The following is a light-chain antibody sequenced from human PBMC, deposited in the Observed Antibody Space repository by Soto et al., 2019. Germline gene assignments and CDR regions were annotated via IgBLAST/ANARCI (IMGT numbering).Light chain of an antibody. V-gene: IGKV3D-15*01. J-gene: IGKJ5*01. CDR2: GAS. Sequence: EIVLTQSPGTLSLSPGERATLSCRASQSVSNNYLAWYQQKPGQAPRLLIYGASNRATGIPDRFSGSRSGTEFTLTINGLQSEDFAVYYCQQYNNWPLTFGQGTRLEIK. CDR3: QQYNNWPLT. CDR1: QSVSNN.